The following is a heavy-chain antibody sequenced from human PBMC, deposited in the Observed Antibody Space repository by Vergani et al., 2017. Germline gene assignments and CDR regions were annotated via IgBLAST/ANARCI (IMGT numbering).Heavy chain of an antibody. CDR2: IIPILGIA. Sequence: QVQLVQSGAEVKKPGSSVKVSCKASGGTFSSYTISWVRQAPGQGLEWMGRIIPILGIANYAQKFQGRVTITADKSTSTAYMELSSLRSEDTAVYYCARVVCSSTSCPLDYWGQGTLVTVSS. CDR3: ARVVCSSTSCPLDY. V-gene: IGHV1-69*02. J-gene: IGHJ4*02. D-gene: IGHD2-2*01. CDR1: GGTFSSYT.